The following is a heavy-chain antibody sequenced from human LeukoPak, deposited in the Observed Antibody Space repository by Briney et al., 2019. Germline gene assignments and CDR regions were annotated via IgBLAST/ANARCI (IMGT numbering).Heavy chain of an antibody. CDR2: IWYDGSNK. Sequence: GRSLRLSCAASGFTFSSFGMHWVRQAPGKGLEWVAVIWYDGSNKYYADSVKGRFTISRDNSKNTLYLQMNSLRAEDTAVYYCAKGNPKGLPIYYYYMDVWGKGTTVTVSS. V-gene: IGHV3-33*06. D-gene: IGHD1-14*01. CDR3: AKGNPKGLPIYYYYMDV. CDR1: GFTFSSFG. J-gene: IGHJ6*03.